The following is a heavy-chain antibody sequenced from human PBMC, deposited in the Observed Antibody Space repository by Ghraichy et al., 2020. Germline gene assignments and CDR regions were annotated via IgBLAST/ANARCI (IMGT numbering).Heavy chain of an antibody. Sequence: GESLRLSCAASGFTFSSYWMHWVRQAPGKGLVWVSRINSDGSSTSYADSVKGRFTISRDNAKNTLYLQMNSLRAEDTAVYYCVRRGYCTSTTCYSGAFDIWGQGAMVTVSS. CDR3: VRRGYCTSTTCYSGAFDI. CDR2: INSDGSST. V-gene: IGHV3-74*01. J-gene: IGHJ3*02. CDR1: GFTFSSYW. D-gene: IGHD2-2*01.